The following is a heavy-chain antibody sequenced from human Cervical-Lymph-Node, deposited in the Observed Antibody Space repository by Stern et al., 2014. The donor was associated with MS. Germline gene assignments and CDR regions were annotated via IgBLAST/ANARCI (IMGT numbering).Heavy chain of an antibody. CDR1: GGSLSGSY. J-gene: IGHJ4*02. Sequence: QVQLQQWGAGLLKPSETLSLTCAVYGGSLSGSYWNWIRQPPGKGLEWIGEIRHSGVSNYSPSLKSRVTMSIDTSKNQFSLRLGSVTAADTAVYYCAKGDLFEWFVWGRGTLVTVSS. CDR2: IRHSGVS. CDR3: AKGDLFEWFV. V-gene: IGHV4-34*01. D-gene: IGHD3-3*01.